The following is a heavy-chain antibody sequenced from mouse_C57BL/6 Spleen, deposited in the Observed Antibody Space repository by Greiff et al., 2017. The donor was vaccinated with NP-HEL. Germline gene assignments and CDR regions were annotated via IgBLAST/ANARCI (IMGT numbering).Heavy chain of an antibody. Sequence: QVQLQQSGAELVKPGASVKMSCKASGYTFTSYWITWVKQRPGQGLEWIGDIYPGSGSTNYNEKFKSKATLTVDTSSSTAYMQLSSLTSEDSAVYYCAREAYYYGRAWFAYWGQGTLVTVSA. CDR1: GYTFTSYW. V-gene: IGHV1-55*01. CDR3: AREAYYYGRAWFAY. CDR2: IYPGSGST. D-gene: IGHD1-1*01. J-gene: IGHJ3*01.